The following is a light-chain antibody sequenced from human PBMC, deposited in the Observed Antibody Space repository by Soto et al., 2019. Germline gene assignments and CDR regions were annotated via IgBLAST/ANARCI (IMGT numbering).Light chain of an antibody. V-gene: IGKV1-5*03. J-gene: IGKJ1*01. CDR1: KSINHS. Sequence: DIQMTQSPSTLSATVVDRVSISGRASKSINHSLAWYQQRPGKAPKLLISKASTLESGVPSRFSGSGSGTEFTLTISRLQPDDFATYYCQQYSTYSRTFGQGTKVDIK. CDR2: KAS. CDR3: QQYSTYSRT.